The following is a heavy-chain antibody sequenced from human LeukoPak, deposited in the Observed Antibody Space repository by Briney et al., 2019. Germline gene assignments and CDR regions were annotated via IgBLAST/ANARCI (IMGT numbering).Heavy chain of an antibody. CDR2: ISGSAAGT. CDR1: GFTFTNYA. CDR3: AKEGGRVATYRPSEP. V-gene: IGHV3-23*01. Sequence: GGSLRLSCAASGFTFTNYAMSRVRQAPGKGLEWVSAISGSAAGTYYADSVKGRFTISRDNSKNTLYLQMNSLRAEDTAVYYCAKEGGRVATYRPSEPWGQGTLVTVSS. J-gene: IGHJ5*02. D-gene: IGHD5-12*01.